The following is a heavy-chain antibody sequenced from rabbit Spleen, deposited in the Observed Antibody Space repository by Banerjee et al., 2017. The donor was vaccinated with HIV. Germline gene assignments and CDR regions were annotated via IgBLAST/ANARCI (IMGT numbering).Heavy chain of an antibody. CDR2: IAAGSSGTT. J-gene: IGHJ6*01. Sequence: EESGGDLVKPEGSLTLTCTASGFSFSSSHWICWVRQAPWKGLEWIACIAAGSSGTTYYASWAKGRFTISKTSSTTVTLQMTSLTVADTATYFCARDTGSSFSTYGMDLWGQGTLVTVS. CDR3: ARDTGSSFSTYGMDL. V-gene: IGHV1S45*01. D-gene: IGHD8-1*01. CDR1: GFSFSSSHW.